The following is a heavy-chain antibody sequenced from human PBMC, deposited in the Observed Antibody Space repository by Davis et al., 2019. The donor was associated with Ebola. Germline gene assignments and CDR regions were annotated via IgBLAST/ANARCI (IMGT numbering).Heavy chain of an antibody. Sequence: AASVKVSCKASGYTFSNYVMNWVRQAPGQGLEWMGYINPYNGNTNYAQKLQGRVTMTRDTSTSTVHMELSSLRSEDTAVYYCARHDTMIVDAFDIWGQGTMVAVSS. J-gene: IGHJ3*02. CDR2: INPYNGNT. CDR3: ARHDTMIVDAFDI. CDR1: GYTFSNYV. V-gene: IGHV1-18*01. D-gene: IGHD3-22*01.